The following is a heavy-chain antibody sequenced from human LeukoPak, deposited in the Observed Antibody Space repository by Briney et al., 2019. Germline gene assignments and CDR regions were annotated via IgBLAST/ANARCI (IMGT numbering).Heavy chain of an antibody. CDR2: IIPIFGTA. V-gene: IGHV1-69*13. CDR3: ARVKRERWFGEDI. D-gene: IGHD3-10*01. CDR1: GGTFSSYA. J-gene: IGHJ4*02. Sequence: ASVKVSCKASGGTFSSYAISWVRQAPGQGLEWMGGIIPIFGTANYAQKLQGRVTITADESTSTAYMELSSLRSEDTAVYYCARVKRERWFGEDIWGQGTLVTVSS.